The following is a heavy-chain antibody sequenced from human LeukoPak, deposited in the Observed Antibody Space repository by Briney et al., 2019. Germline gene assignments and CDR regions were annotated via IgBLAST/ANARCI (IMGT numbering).Heavy chain of an antibody. J-gene: IGHJ4*02. CDR3: ARAVSWYSFDY. CDR2: IYNRGST. V-gene: IGHV4-61*08. CDR1: GGSVSSNGYF. Sequence: SETLSLTCTVSGGSVSSNGYFWNWIRQPPGKGLEWIGYIYNRGSTSYNPSLKSRVTISEDTSKNQFSLKLTSVTAADTAVYYCARAVSWYSFDYWGQGTLVTVSS. D-gene: IGHD6-13*01.